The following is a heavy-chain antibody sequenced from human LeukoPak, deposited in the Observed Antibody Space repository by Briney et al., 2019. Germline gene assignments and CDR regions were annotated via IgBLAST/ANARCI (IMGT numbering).Heavy chain of an antibody. D-gene: IGHD6-13*01. V-gene: IGHV3-9*01. J-gene: IGHJ4*02. CDR2: ISWNSGSI. Sequence: GRSLRLSCAASGFTFDNYAMHWVRQAPGKGLEWVSGISWNSGSIGYADSVKGRFTISRDNAKNSLYLQMNSLRAEDTALYYCAKDIDSLIVAAAGDYWGQGTLVTVSS. CDR3: AKDIDSLIVAAAGDY. CDR1: GFTFDNYA.